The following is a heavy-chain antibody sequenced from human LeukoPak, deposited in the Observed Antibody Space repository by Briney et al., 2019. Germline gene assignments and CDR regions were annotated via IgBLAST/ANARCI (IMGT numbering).Heavy chain of an antibody. Sequence: PGGSLRLSCAASGFTFSSYEMNWVRQAPGKGLEWDSYISSSGSTIYYVDSVKGRFTISRDNAKNSLYLQMNSLRAEDTAVYYCARRYCSSTSCLFDYWGQGTLVTVSS. V-gene: IGHV3-48*03. CDR3: ARRYCSSTSCLFDY. CDR1: GFTFSSYE. D-gene: IGHD2-2*01. J-gene: IGHJ4*02. CDR2: ISSSGSTI.